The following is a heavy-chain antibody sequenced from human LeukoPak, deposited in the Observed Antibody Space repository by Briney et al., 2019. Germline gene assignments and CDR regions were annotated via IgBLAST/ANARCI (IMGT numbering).Heavy chain of an antibody. J-gene: IGHJ5*02. CDR2: IHYNGNT. CDR1: GGSISSSSYF. V-gene: IGHV4-39*01. D-gene: IGHD2-2*01. Sequence: PSETLSLTCTVSGGSISSSSYFWGWIRQSPGRGLEWIASIHYNGNTYYNPSLKSRVTISIGTSKNQFSLKLSSVTVADTAVYYCARPLASTTIYTWFDPWGQGSLVTVSS. CDR3: ARPLASTTIYTWFDP.